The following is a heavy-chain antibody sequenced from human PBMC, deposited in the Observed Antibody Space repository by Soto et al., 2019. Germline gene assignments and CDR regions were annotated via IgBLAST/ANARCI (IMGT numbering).Heavy chain of an antibody. CDR2: ISPIFGTA. CDR3: ARAPSSGWYPHDN. Sequence: GASVKVSCKASGGTFSSYAISWVRQAPGQGLEWMGGISPIFGTANYAQKFQGRVTITADEPTSTAYMELSSLRSEDTAVYYCARAPSSGWYPHDNWGQGTLVTVSS. V-gene: IGHV1-69*13. CDR1: GGTFSSYA. J-gene: IGHJ4*02. D-gene: IGHD6-19*01.